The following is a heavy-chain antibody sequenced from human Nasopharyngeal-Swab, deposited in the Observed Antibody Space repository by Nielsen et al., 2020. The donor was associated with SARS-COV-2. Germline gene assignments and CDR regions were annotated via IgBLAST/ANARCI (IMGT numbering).Heavy chain of an antibody. V-gene: IGHV1-8*01. Sequence: ASVKVSCKASGYTFTSYDINWVRQATGQGLEWMGWMNPNSGNTAYAQKFQGRVTMTRNTSISTAYMELSSLRSEDTAVYYCARGRVILWPGLRGQGLALGYWGQGTLVTVSS. CDR2: MNPNSGNT. D-gene: IGHD3-10*02. CDR3: ARGRVILWPGLRGQGLALGY. J-gene: IGHJ4*02. CDR1: GYTFTSYD.